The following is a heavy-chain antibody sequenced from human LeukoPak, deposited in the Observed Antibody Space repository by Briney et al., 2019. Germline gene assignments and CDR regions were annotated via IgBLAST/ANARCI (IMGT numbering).Heavy chain of an antibody. CDR3: ARSIRVSSSESNYYYYMDV. D-gene: IGHD6-6*01. Sequence: ASVKVSCKASGYTFTGYYMHWVRQAPGQGLEWMGWINAGNGNTKYSQEFQGRVTITRDTSASTAYMELSSLRSEGMAVYYCARSIRVSSSESNYYYYMDVWGKGTTVTISS. V-gene: IGHV1-3*03. CDR2: INAGNGNT. CDR1: GYTFTGYY. J-gene: IGHJ6*03.